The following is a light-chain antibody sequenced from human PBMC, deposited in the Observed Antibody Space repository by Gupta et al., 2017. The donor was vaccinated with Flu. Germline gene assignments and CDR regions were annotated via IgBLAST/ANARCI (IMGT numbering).Light chain of an antibody. CDR2: DVS. V-gene: IGLV2-14*04. Sequence: TGSDVGGYNSVSWYQQHPGKAPKLMICDVSNRPSGVSNRFYGSKSGNTASLTISGLQAEDEADYYCSSSTSRNTFVFGTGTKVTVL. CDR3: SSSTSRNTFV. CDR1: GSDVGGYNS. J-gene: IGLJ1*01.